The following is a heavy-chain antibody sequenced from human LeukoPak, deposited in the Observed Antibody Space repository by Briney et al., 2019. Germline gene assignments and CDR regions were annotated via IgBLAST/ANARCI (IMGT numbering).Heavy chain of an antibody. CDR1: GLTFSSYW. Sequence: QPGGSLRLSCAASGLTFSSYWIHWVRQAPGKGLVWVSRINSDGSSTSYADSVKGRFTISRDNAKNTLYLQMNSLRAEDTAVYYCARAGGATGAFDIWGQGTMVTVSS. D-gene: IGHD1-26*01. J-gene: IGHJ3*02. V-gene: IGHV3-74*01. CDR2: INSDGSST. CDR3: ARAGGATGAFDI.